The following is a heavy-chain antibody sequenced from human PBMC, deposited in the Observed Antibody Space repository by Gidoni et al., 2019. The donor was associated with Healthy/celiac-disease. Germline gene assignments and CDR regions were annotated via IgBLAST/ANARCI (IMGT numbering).Heavy chain of an antibody. D-gene: IGHD1-26*01. CDR1: GYSISSGYY. V-gene: IGHV4-38-2*01. Sequence: QVQLQESGPGLVKPSETLSLTCAVSGYSISSGYYWGWLRQPPGKGLEWIGSIYHSGSTYYNPSLKSRVTISVDTSKNQFSLKLSSVTAADTAVYYCARVTGATRHYYFDYWGQGTLVTVSS. J-gene: IGHJ4*02. CDR3: ARVTGATRHYYFDY. CDR2: IYHSGST.